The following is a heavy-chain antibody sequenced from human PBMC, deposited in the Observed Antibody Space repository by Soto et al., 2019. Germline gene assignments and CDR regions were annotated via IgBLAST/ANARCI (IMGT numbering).Heavy chain of an antibody. V-gene: IGHV3-72*01. CDR2: SRNQANGYST. J-gene: IGHJ4*02. CDR1: GFTLSDNY. Sequence: GGSLRLSCSVSGFTLSDNYIDWVRQAPGKGLEWVGRSRNQANGYSTIYAASVKGRFTTSRDDSKNLVYLKMESLRTEDTAVYYCVRDTYFSDSSSYTRCFDFWGQGALVTVSS. D-gene: IGHD3-22*01. CDR3: VRDTYFSDSSSYTRCFDF.